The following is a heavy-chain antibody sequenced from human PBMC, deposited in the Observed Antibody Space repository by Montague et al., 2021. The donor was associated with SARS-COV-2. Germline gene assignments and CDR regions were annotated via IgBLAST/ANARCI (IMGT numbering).Heavy chain of an antibody. V-gene: IGHV4-39*01. CDR2: IYYSGST. Sequence: SETLSLTCTVSGGSISSSSYYWGWIRQPPGKGLEWIVSIYYSGSTYYNPSLKSRVTISVDTSKNQFSLKLSSVTAADTAVYYCARGVPLGYDFWSGYPEIGDFDYWGQGTLVTVSS. CDR3: ARGVPLGYDFWSGYPEIGDFDY. CDR1: GGSISSSSYY. J-gene: IGHJ4*02. D-gene: IGHD3-3*01.